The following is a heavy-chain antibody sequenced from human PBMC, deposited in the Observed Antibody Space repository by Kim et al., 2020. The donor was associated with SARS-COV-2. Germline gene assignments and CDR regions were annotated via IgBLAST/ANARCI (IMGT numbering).Heavy chain of an antibody. V-gene: IGHV4-59*01. D-gene: IGHD6-13*01. J-gene: IGHJ4*02. CDR3: ARDRDSSSGFDY. Sequence: NTNPSLKSRVTLSVHTSKTKFSLKLSSLTAADTAVYYCARDRDSSSGFDYWGQGTLVTVSS.